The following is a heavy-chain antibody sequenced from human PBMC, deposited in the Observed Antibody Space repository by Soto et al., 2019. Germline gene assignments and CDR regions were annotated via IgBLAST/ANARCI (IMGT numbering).Heavy chain of an antibody. CDR2: IIPIFGTA. CDR3: AREFGQQLVPPPFDP. D-gene: IGHD6-13*01. CDR1: GGTFSSYA. Sequence: QVQLVQSGAEVKKPGSSVKVSCKASGGTFSSYAISWVRQAPGQGLEWMGGIIPIFGTANYAQKFQGRVTIXXDXSXXTAYMELSSLRSEDTAVYYCAREFGQQLVPPPFDPWGQGTLVTVSS. J-gene: IGHJ5*02. V-gene: IGHV1-69*12.